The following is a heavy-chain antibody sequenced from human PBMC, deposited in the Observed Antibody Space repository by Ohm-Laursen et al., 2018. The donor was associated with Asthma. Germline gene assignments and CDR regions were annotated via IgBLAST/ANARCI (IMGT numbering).Heavy chain of an antibody. CDR1: GGSISSGGYY. V-gene: IGHV4-31*03. CDR2: IYYSGST. J-gene: IGHJ4*02. Sequence: SQTLSLTCTVSGGSISSGGYYWSWIRQHPGKGLEWIGYIYYSGSTYYNPSLKSRVTISVDTSKNQFSLKLSSVTAADTAVYYCARDACAEGGSFDYWGQGTLVTVSS. CDR3: ARDACAEGGSFDY. D-gene: IGHD3-16*01.